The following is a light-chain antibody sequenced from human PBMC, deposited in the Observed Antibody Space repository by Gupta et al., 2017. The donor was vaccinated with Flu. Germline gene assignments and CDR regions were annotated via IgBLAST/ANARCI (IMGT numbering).Light chain of an antibody. CDR3: QSYKSSHTGWV. Sequence: QSALTHPAAVSASPGQSIAISCTGTSSDVGGYDYVSWYQQHPGTAPKLILCDDNRRPGGISERFSGSKSGTTASLTIIGLQTEDEAGYYCQSYKSSHTGWVFGGGTKLTVL. CDR1: SSDVGGYDY. V-gene: IGLV2-14*03. CDR2: DDN. J-gene: IGLJ3*02.